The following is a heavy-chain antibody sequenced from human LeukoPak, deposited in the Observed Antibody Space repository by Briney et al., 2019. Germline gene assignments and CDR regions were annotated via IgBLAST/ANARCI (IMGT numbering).Heavy chain of an antibody. D-gene: IGHD3-22*01. V-gene: IGHV4-61*01. Sequence: SETLSLTCTVSGGSVSSGSYYWSWIRQPPGKGLEWIGYIYYSGSTNYNPSLKSRVTISVDTSKNQFSLKLSSVTAADTAVYYCARALYYDNPTGGVSYWGQGTLVTVSS. J-gene: IGHJ4*02. CDR1: GGSVSSGSYY. CDR2: IYYSGST. CDR3: ARALYYDNPTGGVSY.